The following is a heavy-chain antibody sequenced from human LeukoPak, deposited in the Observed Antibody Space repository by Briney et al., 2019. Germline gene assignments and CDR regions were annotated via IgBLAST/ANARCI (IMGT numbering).Heavy chain of an antibody. CDR2: IYWDDDK. CDR1: GFSLSTSGGG. D-gene: IGHD1-1*01. V-gene: IGHV2-5*02. J-gene: IGHJ4*02. CDR3: AHRTGTTFLFDY. Sequence: ESGPTLVKPPQTLTLTCTFSGFSLSTSGGGVGWIRQPPGKALEWLALIYWDDDKRYSPSLKSRLTITKDTSKNQVVLTMTNMDPVDTATYYCAHRTGTTFLFDYWGQGTLVTVSS.